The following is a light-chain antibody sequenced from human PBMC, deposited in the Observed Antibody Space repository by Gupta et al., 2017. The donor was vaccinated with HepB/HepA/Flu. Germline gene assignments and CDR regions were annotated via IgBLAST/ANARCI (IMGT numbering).Light chain of an antibody. V-gene: IGKV1-5*03. J-gene: IGKJ1*01. CDR2: KAS. CDR1: QSISSW. Sequence: DIQMTQSPSTLYASVGDRVTITCRASQSISSWLAWYQQKPGKDPKLLIYKASSLESGVPSRFSGSGSGTEFTLTISSLQPDDFATYYCQQYNSYPWTFGQGTKVEIK. CDR3: QQYNSYPWT.